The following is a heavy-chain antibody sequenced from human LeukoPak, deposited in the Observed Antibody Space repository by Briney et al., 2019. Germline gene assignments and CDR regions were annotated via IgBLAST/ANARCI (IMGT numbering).Heavy chain of an antibody. Sequence: ASVKVSCKASGGTFSSYASSWVRQAPGQGLEWMGRIIPILVIANYAQKFQGRVTITADKSTSTAYMELSSLRSEDTAVYYCARDFFSGYYYGSGSYGDFDYWGQGTLVTVSP. CDR1: GGTFSSYA. CDR2: IIPILVIA. D-gene: IGHD3-10*01. V-gene: IGHV1-69*04. J-gene: IGHJ4*02. CDR3: ARDFFSGYYYGSGSYGDFDY.